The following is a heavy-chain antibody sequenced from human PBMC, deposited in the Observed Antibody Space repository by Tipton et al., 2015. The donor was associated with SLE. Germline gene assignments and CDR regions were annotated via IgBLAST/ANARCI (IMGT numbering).Heavy chain of an antibody. CDR3: ARPETGEEGAFDI. D-gene: IGHD7-27*01. Sequence: TLSLTCTVSGGSISSSSYYWGWIRQPPGKGLEWIGSIYYSGSTYYNPSLKSRVTISVDTSKNQFSLKLSSVTAADTAVYYCARPETGEEGAFDIWGQGTMFTVSS. J-gene: IGHJ3*02. CDR2: IYYSGST. CDR1: GGSISSSSYY. V-gene: IGHV4-39*07.